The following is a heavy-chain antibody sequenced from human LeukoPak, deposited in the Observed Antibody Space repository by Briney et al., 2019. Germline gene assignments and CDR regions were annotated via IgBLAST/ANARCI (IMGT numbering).Heavy chain of an antibody. CDR1: GGSIGSGDYY. J-gene: IGHJ3*02. CDR3: ARVYSSSWAKNAFDI. D-gene: IGHD6-13*01. Sequence: PSETLSLTCTVSGGSIGSGDYYWSWIRQPAGKGLEWIGRIYTSGSTNYNPSLKSRVTISVDTSKNQFSLKLSSVTAADTAVYYCARVYSSSWAKNAFDIWGQGTMVTVSS. CDR2: IYTSGST. V-gene: IGHV4-61*02.